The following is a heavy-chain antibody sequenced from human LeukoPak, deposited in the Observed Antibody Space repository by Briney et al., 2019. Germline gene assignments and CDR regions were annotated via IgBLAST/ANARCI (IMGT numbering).Heavy chain of an antibody. CDR2: ISSSSSYI. J-gene: IGHJ6*02. V-gene: IGHV3-21*01. CDR1: GFTFSSYS. Sequence: PGGSLRLSCAASGFTFSSYSMNWVRQAPGKGLEWVSSISSSSSYIYYADSVKGRFTISRDNAKNSLYLQMNSLRAEDTAVYYCASDRATTDYYYGMDVWGQGTTVTVSS. D-gene: IGHD4-17*01. CDR3: ASDRATTDYYYGMDV.